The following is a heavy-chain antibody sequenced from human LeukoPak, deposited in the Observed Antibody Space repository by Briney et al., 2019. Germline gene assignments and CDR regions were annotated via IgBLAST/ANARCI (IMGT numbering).Heavy chain of an antibody. J-gene: IGHJ4*02. CDR2: IWYDGSNK. CDR3: ARKPGYSSGWYYFDY. D-gene: IGHD6-19*01. V-gene: IGHV3-33*01. CDR1: GFSFSNFG. Sequence: GGSLRLSCVASGFSFSNFGMHWVRQAPGKGLEWVAIIWYDGSNKYYADSVKGRFTISRDSSKNTLYLQMNSLRVEDTAVYYCARKPGYSSGWYYFDYWGQGTLVTVSS.